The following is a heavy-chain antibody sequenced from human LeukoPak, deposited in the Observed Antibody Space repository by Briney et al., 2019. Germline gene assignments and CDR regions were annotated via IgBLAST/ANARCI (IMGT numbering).Heavy chain of an antibody. CDR1: GFIFSNYA. Sequence: GGTLRLSCAASGFIFSNYAMTWVRQAPGKGLEWVSTISGSDGATYYADSVKGRFTIFRDDSKNTLYLQMNGLRADDTAVYYCARALSSGWLDAFDIWGQGTMVTVSS. CDR3: ARALSSGWLDAFDI. J-gene: IGHJ3*02. V-gene: IGHV3-23*01. CDR2: ISGSDGAT. D-gene: IGHD6-19*01.